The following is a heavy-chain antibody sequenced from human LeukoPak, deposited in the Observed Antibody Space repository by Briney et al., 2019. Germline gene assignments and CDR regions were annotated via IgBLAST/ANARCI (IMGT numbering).Heavy chain of an antibody. J-gene: IGHJ5*02. V-gene: IGHV4-34*01. CDR2: INHSGST. CDR3: ARVGSYGPTLKKYNWFDP. CDR1: GGSFSGYY. Sequence: PSETLSLTCAVYGGSFSGYYWSWIRQPPGKGLEWIGEINHSGSTNYNPSLKSRVTISVDTSKNQSSLKLSSVTAADTAVYYCARVGSYGPTLKKYNWFDPWGQGTLVTVSS. D-gene: IGHD3-10*01.